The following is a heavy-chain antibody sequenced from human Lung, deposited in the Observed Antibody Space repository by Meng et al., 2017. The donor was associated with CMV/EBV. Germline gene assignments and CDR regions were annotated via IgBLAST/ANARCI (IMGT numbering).Heavy chain of an antibody. CDR2: MHHSGTT. Sequence: SETLSLTCTVSGDSISSSNYYWAWIRQPPGKGLEWIVSMHHSGTTYYNSSLKSRVIMSLDTSKNQFSLELNSVTAADTAVYYCTRDPHCSSASCLKFDPWSQGTLVTVSS. CDR3: TRDPHCSSASCLKFDP. D-gene: IGHD2-2*01. J-gene: IGHJ5*02. CDR1: GDSISSSNYY. V-gene: IGHV4-39*07.